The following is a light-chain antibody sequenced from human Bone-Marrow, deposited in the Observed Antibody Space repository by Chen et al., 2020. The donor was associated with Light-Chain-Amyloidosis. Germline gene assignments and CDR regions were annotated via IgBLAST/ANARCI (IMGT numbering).Light chain of an antibody. V-gene: IGLV1-44*01. CDR2: SNN. Sequence: QSVLTQPPSVSAAPGPKVTLSCSGSSSNIGSNTVNWYQQLPGTAPKLLIYSNNQRPSGVPDRFSGSKSGTSASLAISGLQSEDEADYYCAAWDDSLNGWVFGGGTKLTVL. CDR1: SSNIGSNT. J-gene: IGLJ3*02. CDR3: AAWDDSLNGWV.